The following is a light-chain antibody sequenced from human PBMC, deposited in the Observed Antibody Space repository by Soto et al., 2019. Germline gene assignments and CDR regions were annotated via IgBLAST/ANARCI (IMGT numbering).Light chain of an antibody. J-gene: IGKJ1*01. CDR1: QSLLHSNGYNY. V-gene: IGKV2-28*01. CDR2: LGS. CDR3: MQALQTPWT. Sequence: DIVMTQSPLSLPVTPGEPASISCRCSQSLLHSNGYNYLDWYLQKPGQSPQLLIYLGSNRASGVPDRFRGSGSGTDFTLKISRVEAEHVWVCYRMQALQTPWTFGQGTKVEIK.